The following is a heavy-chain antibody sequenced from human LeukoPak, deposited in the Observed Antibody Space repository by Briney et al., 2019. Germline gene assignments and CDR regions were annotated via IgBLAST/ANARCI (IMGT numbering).Heavy chain of an antibody. J-gene: IGHJ6*03. Sequence: PSETLSLTYAAYGGSFSGYYWSWIRQPPGKGLERIGEINHSGSTNYNPSLKSRVTISVDTSKNQFSLKLSSVTAADTAVYYCARGLIPNYYYYMDVWGKGTTVTVSS. CDR3: ARGLIPNYYYYMDV. CDR1: GGSFSGYY. V-gene: IGHV4-34*01. CDR2: INHSGST.